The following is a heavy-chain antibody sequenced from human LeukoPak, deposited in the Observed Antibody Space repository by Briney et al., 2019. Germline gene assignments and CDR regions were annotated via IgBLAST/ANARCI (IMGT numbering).Heavy chain of an antibody. Sequence: PSETLSLTCTVSGGSISSYYRSWIRQPPGKGLEWIGYIYYGGSTNYNPSLKSRVTISVDTSKNQFSLKLSSVTAADTAVYYCARGEYSYGALDYWGQGTLVTVSS. CDR1: GGSISSYY. D-gene: IGHD5-18*01. J-gene: IGHJ4*02. V-gene: IGHV4-59*08. CDR3: ARGEYSYGALDY. CDR2: IYYGGST.